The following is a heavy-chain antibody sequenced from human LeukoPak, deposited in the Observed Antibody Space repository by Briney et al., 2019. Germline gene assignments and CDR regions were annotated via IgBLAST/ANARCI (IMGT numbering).Heavy chain of an antibody. Sequence: SCKASGGTFSSYAISWVRQAPGQGLEWVAVLSYDGSDKYYADSVKGRFTISRDNSRNTLYLQMNSLRTEDTAMYYCARGGSSWDFAFDIWGQGTMVTVSS. D-gene: IGHD6-13*01. CDR3: ARGGSSWDFAFDI. CDR2: LSYDGSDK. CDR1: GGTFSSYA. J-gene: IGHJ3*02. V-gene: IGHV3-30*16.